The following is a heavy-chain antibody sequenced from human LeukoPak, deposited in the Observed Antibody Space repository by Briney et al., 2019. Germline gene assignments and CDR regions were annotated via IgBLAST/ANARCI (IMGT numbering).Heavy chain of an antibody. J-gene: IGHJ5*02. V-gene: IGHV4-4*07. CDR1: GGSISSFY. CDR2: IYTSGST. CDR3: ARDPRGIVGANHNYFDP. D-gene: IGHD1-26*01. Sequence: SETLSLTCTVSGGSISSFYWSWIRQPAGKGLEWIGRIYTSGSTNYNPSPKSRVSMSLDTSKNQFSLELSSVTAADTAVYYCARDPRGIVGANHNYFDPWGQGTLVTVSS.